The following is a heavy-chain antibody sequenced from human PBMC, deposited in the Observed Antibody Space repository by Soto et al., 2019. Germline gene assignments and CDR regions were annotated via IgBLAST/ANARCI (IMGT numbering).Heavy chain of an antibody. J-gene: IGHJ4*02. CDR3: AKVSRKGSAIDFDY. CDR2: VNPNNGHT. CDR1: GYTFSNYD. V-gene: IGHV1-8*01. Sequence: QVQLVQSGAELKKPGASVKVSCKASGYTFSNYDMNWVRQATGQGPEWIGWVNPNNGHTGYAQKFQGRVTLTTDISTPTAYMELTSLRSEDTAIYYCAKVSRKGSAIDFDYWGQGTLITVSS. D-gene: IGHD3-10*01.